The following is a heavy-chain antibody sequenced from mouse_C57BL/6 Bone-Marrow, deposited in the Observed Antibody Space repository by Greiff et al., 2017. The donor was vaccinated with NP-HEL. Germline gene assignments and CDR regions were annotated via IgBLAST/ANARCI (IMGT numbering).Heavy chain of an antibody. CDR1: GYTFTSYW. CDR3: ARFRYYYGSSYYYAMDY. V-gene: IGHV1-53*01. D-gene: IGHD1-1*01. CDR2: INPSSGCT. J-gene: IGHJ4*01. Sequence: QVQLQQPGTELVKPGASVKLSCKASGYTFTSYWMHWVKQRPGQGLEWIGNINPSSGCTNYNEKFKSKATLTVDKSSSTAYMQLSSLTSEDSAVDYCARFRYYYGSSYYYAMDYWGKGTTVTVSS.